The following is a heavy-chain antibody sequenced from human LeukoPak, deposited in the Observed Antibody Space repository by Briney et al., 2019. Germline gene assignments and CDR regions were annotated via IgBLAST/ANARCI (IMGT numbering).Heavy chain of an antibody. CDR3: ASHYFDDTFDI. Sequence: SETLSLTCTVSGGSISSYYWSWIRQPPGKGLEWIGYIYHSGNTNYNPSLKSRVTISVDTTKSQFSLKLSSVTAADTGVYYCASHYFDDTFDIWGRGTVVTVSS. CDR1: GGSISSYY. D-gene: IGHD3-10*01. V-gene: IGHV4-59*08. J-gene: IGHJ3*02. CDR2: IYHSGNT.